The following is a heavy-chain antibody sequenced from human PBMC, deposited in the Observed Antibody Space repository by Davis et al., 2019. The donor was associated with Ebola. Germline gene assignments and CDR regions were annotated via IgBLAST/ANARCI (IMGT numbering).Heavy chain of an antibody. V-gene: IGHV3-30*19. Sequence: GESLKISCAASGFTFSSYGMHWVRQAPGKGLEWVAVIWYDGSNKYYADSVKGRFTISRDNSKNTLYLQMNSLRAEDTAVYYCARGLWFGEVDYWGQGTLVTVSS. D-gene: IGHD3-10*01. CDR1: GFTFSSYG. CDR3: ARGLWFGEVDY. CDR2: IWYDGSNK. J-gene: IGHJ4*02.